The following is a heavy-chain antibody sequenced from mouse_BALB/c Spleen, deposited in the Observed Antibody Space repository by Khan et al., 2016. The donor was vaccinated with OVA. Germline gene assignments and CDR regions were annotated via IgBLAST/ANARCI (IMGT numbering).Heavy chain of an antibody. CDR2: INPSNGYT. J-gene: IGHJ4*01. Sequence: QVQLKQSGAELARPGASVKMSCKASGYTFTSYSMHWIKQRPGQGLEWIGNINPSNGYTNHNQKFRDKATLTADKSSSTAYMQLSSLTSEDSAVYYFAKDFHYPRSKRALDYLGQRTSIPLSS. CDR1: GYTFTSYS. D-gene: IGHD1-1*01. CDR3: AKDFHYPRSKRALDY. V-gene: IGHV1-4*01.